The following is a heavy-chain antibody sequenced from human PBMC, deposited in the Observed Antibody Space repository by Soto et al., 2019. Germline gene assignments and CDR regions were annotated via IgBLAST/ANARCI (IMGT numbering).Heavy chain of an antibody. V-gene: IGHV3-23*01. D-gene: IGHD6-6*01. J-gene: IGHJ4*02. CDR3: AKAIEDYSSSSFDY. Sequence: GALRLSCAASGFTFSSYAMSWVRQAPGKGLEWVSAISGSGGSTYYADSVKGRFTISRDNSKNTLYLQMNSLRAEDTAVYYCAKAIEDYSSSSFDYWGQGTLVTVSS. CDR2: ISGSGGST. CDR1: GFTFSSYA.